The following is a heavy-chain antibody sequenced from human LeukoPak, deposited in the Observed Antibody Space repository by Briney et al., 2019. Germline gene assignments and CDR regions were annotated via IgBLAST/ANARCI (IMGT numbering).Heavy chain of an antibody. J-gene: IGHJ4*02. CDR3: AKGKYYYDTSGIDY. CDR1: GFTFSSYW. D-gene: IGHD3-22*01. V-gene: IGHV3-7*03. Sequence: GGSLRLSCAASGFTFSSYWMSWVRQAPGKGLEWVANIKQDGSEKYYVDSVKGRFTISRDNAKNSLYLQMNSLRAEDTAVYYCAKGKYYYDTSGIDYWGQGTLVTVSS. CDR2: IKQDGSEK.